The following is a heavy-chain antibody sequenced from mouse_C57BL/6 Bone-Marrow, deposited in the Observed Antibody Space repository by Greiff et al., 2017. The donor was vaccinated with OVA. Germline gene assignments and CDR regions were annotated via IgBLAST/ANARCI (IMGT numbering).Heavy chain of an antibody. J-gene: IGHJ1*03. D-gene: IGHD1-1*01. CDR1: GYTFTSYW. Sequence: VQLQQPGAELVKPGASVKLSCKASGYTFTSYWMHWVKQRPGQGLEWIGMIHPNSGSTNYNEKFKSKATLTVDKSSSTAYMQLSSLTSEDSAVYYCAGYYYGSSHWYFDVWGTGTTVTVSS. CDR2: IHPNSGST. V-gene: IGHV1-64*01. CDR3: AGYYYGSSHWYFDV.